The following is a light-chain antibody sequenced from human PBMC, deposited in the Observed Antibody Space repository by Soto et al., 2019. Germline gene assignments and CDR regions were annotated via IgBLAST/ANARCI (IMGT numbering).Light chain of an antibody. CDR2: DDS. Sequence: SYELTQPPSVSVAPGQTARITCGGNNIGSKSVHWYQQKPGQAPVLVVYDDSDRPSGIPERFSGSNSGNTATLTVSGLQAEDEADYYCSSYAGSDNPYVFGTGTKVTVL. J-gene: IGLJ1*01. CDR1: NIGSKS. CDR3: SSYAGSDNPYV. V-gene: IGLV3-21*02.